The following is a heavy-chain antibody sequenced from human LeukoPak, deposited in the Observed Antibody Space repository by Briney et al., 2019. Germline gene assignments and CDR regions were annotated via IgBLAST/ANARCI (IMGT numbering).Heavy chain of an antibody. D-gene: IGHD2-2*01. J-gene: IGHJ4*02. V-gene: IGHV3-7*01. CDR3: ARSLSSPVTNY. CDR2: MNLDGSET. CDR1: GFPFSDHW. Sequence: GGSLRLSCAAAGFPFSDHWMNWDRQAPGKGLEWVANMNLDGSETYYVDSVKGRFTISRDNAKSTLYLQLDSLRVEDTAMYYCARSLSSPVTNYWGQGTLVTVSS.